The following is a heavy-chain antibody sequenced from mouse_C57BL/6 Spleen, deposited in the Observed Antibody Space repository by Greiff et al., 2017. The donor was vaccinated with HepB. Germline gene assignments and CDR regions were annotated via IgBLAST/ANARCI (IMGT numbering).Heavy chain of an antibody. Sequence: VQLKESGGGLVKPGGSLKLSCAASGFTFSSYTMSWVRQTPEKRLEWVATISGGGGNTYYPDSVKGRFTISRDNAKNTLYLQMSSLRSEDTALYYCARDSFYDYGSGYFDVWGTGTTVTVSS. CDR3: ARDSFYDYGSGYFDV. CDR2: ISGGGGNT. J-gene: IGHJ1*03. D-gene: IGHD1-1*01. CDR1: GFTFSSYT. V-gene: IGHV5-9*01.